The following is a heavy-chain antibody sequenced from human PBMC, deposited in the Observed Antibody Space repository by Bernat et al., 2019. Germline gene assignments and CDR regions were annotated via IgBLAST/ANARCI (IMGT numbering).Heavy chain of an antibody. CDR1: GFSLTTSGVG. CDR2: ISWDDAQ. J-gene: IGHJ4*02. Sequence: QITLNESDPTLVKPTQTLTLTCTFSGFSLTTSGVGVGWIRQPPGKALEWLAFISWDDAQRDSPSLKTRLTVAKGTSKNEVVLTMTDMAPVDTAPYYYARRLENYSRHTDTCDYWGQGSLVTGSA. V-gene: IGHV2-5*02. CDR3: ARRLENYSRHTDTCDY. D-gene: IGHD3-10*01.